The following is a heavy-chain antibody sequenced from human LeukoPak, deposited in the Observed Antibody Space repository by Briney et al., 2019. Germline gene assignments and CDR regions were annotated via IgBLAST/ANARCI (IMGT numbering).Heavy chain of an antibody. J-gene: IGHJ5*02. CDR2: IIPIFGTA. Sequence: SVKVSCKASGGTFSSYAISWVRQAPGQGLEWIGGIIPIFGTANHAQKFQGRVTITADESTSTAYMELSSLRSEDTAVYYCARSPSSVAATWFDPWGQGTLVTVSS. V-gene: IGHV1-69*13. D-gene: IGHD2-15*01. CDR3: ARSPSSVAATWFDP. CDR1: GGTFSSYA.